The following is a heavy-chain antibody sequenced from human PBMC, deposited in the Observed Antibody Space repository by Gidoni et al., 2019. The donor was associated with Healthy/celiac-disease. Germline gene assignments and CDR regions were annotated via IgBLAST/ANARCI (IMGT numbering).Heavy chain of an antibody. J-gene: IGHJ4*02. CDR2: ISGSGGST. Sequence: EGQLLESGGGWVQPGGSLRLSCAASGFTFSIYAMSWVRQAPWRGLELFSAISGSGGSTYYADSVDGRFTISRDNSKSTLYLQMNSLRAEDTAVYYCAKTGDYWGQGTLVTVSS. CDR1: GFTFSIYA. V-gene: IGHV3-23*01. CDR3: AKTGDY.